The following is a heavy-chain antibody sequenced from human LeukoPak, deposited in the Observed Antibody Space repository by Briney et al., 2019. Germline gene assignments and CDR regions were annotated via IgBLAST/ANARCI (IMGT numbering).Heavy chain of an antibody. Sequence: SGGSLRLSCAASGFIFGGFTMNWVRQAPGKGLEWVSYISSSSSSIYYADSVKGRSTISRDNAKHSLYLQMNSLSDEDTAVYYCAKGRTTLGRGSDYWGQGTLVTVSS. V-gene: IGHV3-48*02. CDR3: AKGRTTLGRGSDY. CDR1: GFIFGGFT. CDR2: ISSSSSSI. D-gene: IGHD1-1*01. J-gene: IGHJ4*02.